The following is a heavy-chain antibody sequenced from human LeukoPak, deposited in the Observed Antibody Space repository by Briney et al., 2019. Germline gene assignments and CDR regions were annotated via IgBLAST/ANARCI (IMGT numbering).Heavy chain of an antibody. CDR2: IYYSGST. D-gene: IGHD2-2*01. CDR1: GGSISSGDYY. CDR3: ARTPLKRYCSSTSCQLNIFQH. Sequence: SETLSLTCTVSGGSISSGDYYWGWIRQPPGKGLEWIGSIYYSGSTYYNPSLKSRVTISVDTSKNQFSLKLSSVTAADTAVYYCARTPLKRYCSSTSCQLNIFQHWGQGTLVTVSS. V-gene: IGHV4-39*01. J-gene: IGHJ1*01.